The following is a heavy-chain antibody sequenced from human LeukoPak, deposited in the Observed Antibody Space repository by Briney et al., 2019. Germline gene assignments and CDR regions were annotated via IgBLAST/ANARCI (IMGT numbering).Heavy chain of an antibody. J-gene: IGHJ4*02. V-gene: IGHV3-48*02. CDR3: ARRIAAAGRTFDY. D-gene: IGHD6-25*01. CDR2: ISSSSSTR. CDR1: GLTFSSYS. Sequence: GGSLRLSCVASGLTFSSYSMNWVRQAPGKGLEWVSYISSSSSTRYYADSVKGRFTISRDNAKNSLYLQMNSLRDEDTAVYYCARRIAAAGRTFDYWGQGTLVTVSS.